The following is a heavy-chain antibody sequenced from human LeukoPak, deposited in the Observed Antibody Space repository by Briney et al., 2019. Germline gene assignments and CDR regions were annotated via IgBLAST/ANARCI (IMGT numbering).Heavy chain of an antibody. D-gene: IGHD5-24*01. V-gene: IGHV3-23*01. CDR1: GGTFSSYA. Sequence: PGGSLRLSCAVSGGTFSSYAMSWVRQAPGKGLEGFSAIRGSVVSPYYPHSVMGRFTISTDNSKNTLYLQMNSLRAEDTAVYYCAKDRWLQLLDYWGQGTLVTVSS. J-gene: IGHJ4*02. CDR2: IRGSVVSP. CDR3: AKDRWLQLLDY.